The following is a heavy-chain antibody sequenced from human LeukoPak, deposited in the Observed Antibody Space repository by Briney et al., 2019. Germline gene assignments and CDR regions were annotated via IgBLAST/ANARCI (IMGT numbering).Heavy chain of an antibody. CDR3: ARAIGVAVAGTPYYYYMDV. Sequence: GASVKVSCKASGYTFTAYYMLWVRQAPGQGLEWMGWIHPDTGGSNYSQKFQGWVTMTRDTSINTAYMDVSRLTSDDTAVYYCARAIGVAVAGTPYYYYMDVWGKGTTVTVSS. J-gene: IGHJ6*03. CDR1: GYTFTAYY. V-gene: IGHV1-2*04. D-gene: IGHD6-19*01. CDR2: IHPDTGGS.